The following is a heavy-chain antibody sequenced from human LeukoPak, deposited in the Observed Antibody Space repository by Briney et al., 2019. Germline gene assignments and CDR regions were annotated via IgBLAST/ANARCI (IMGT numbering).Heavy chain of an antibody. Sequence: PSETLSLTCAVYGGSFCGYYWSWIRQPPGKGLEWIGEINHSGSTNYNPSLKSRVTISVDTSKNQFSLKLSSVTAADTAVYYCARVWSERRTDLDYWGQGTLVTVSS. CDR2: INHSGST. CDR3: ARVWSERRTDLDY. V-gene: IGHV4-34*01. CDR1: GGSFCGYY. J-gene: IGHJ4*02. D-gene: IGHD3-3*01.